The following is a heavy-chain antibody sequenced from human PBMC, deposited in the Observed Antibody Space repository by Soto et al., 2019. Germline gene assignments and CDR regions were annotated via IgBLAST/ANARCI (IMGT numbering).Heavy chain of an antibody. CDR1: GFTVSSYA. V-gene: IGHV3-23*01. CDR3: AKGSDYYYYYMDV. Sequence: GGSLRLSCAAAGFTVSSYAMSWVRQAPGKGLEWVSAISGSGGSTYYADSVKGRFTISRDNSKNTLYLQMNSLRAEDTAVYYCAKGSDYYYYYMDVWGKGTTVTVSS. D-gene: IGHD2-15*01. J-gene: IGHJ6*03. CDR2: ISGSGGST.